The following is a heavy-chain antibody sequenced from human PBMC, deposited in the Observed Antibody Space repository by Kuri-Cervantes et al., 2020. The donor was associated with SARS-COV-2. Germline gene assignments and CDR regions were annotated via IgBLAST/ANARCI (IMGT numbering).Heavy chain of an antibody. CDR1: GGSISSGGYY. Sequence: LRLSCTVSGGSISSGGYYWSWIRQPPGKGLEWIGYIYHSGSTYYNPSLKSRVTISVDRSKNQFSLKLSSVTAVDTAVYYCARVGDRTSTKFDYWGQGTLVTVSS. CDR2: IYHSGST. D-gene: IGHD4-17*01. CDR3: ARVGDRTSTKFDY. J-gene: IGHJ4*02. V-gene: IGHV4-30-2*01.